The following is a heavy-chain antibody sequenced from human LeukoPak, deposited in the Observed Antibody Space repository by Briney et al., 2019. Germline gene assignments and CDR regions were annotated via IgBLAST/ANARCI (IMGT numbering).Heavy chain of an antibody. CDR1: GFSFSDHY. D-gene: IGHD2-2*01. J-gene: IGHJ4*02. Sequence: GGSLRLSCTASGFSFSDHYMDWVRQAPGKGLEWVGRTSNKANSYTTEYAASVKGRFTISRDDSKNSLYLEMNSLETEDTAVYYCTRAPHPRCSSSGCYLDYWGQGTLVTVSS. CDR2: TSNKANSYTT. CDR3: TRAPHPRCSSSGCYLDY. V-gene: IGHV3-72*01.